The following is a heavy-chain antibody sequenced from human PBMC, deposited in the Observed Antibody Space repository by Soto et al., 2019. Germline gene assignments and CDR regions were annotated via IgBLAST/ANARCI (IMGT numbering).Heavy chain of an antibody. J-gene: IGHJ6*02. D-gene: IGHD5-18*01. CDR1: GYTFTSYY. V-gene: IGHV1-46*01. CDR3: ARDGGSWIQYYYYGMDV. Sequence: GASVKFSCKASGYTFTSYYMHWVRQAPGQGLEWMGIINPSGGSTSYAQKFQGRVTMTRDTSTSTVYMELSSLRSEDTAVYYCARDGGSWIQYYYYGMDVWGQGTTVTVSS. CDR2: INPSGGST.